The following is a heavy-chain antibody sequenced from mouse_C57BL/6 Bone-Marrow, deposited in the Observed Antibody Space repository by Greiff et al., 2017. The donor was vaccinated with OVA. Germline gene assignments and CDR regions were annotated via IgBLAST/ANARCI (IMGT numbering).Heavy chain of an antibody. J-gene: IGHJ1*03. CDR2: ISDGGSYT. CDR1: RFTFSIYA. CDR3: ARGNSGYGWYFDV. Sequence: EVQLVESGGGLVKPGGSLKLSCAASRFTFSIYAMSWVRQTPEKRLEWVATISDGGSYTYYPDNVKGRFTISRDNAKNNLYLQMSHLKSEDTAMYYCARGNSGYGWYFDVWGTGTTVTVSS. D-gene: IGHD3-2*02. V-gene: IGHV5-4*01.